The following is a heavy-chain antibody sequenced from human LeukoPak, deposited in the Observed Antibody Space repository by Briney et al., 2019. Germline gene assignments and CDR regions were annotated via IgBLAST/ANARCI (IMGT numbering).Heavy chain of an antibody. CDR3: ASAVVGLVGAAPGDY. V-gene: IGHV1-2*02. CDR1: GHTFTGYY. CDR2: INPNSGGT. J-gene: IGHJ4*02. Sequence: ASMQVSCKASGHTFTGYYMPGARHAPRQGREWMGWINPNSGGTNYAQKFHGRVTMTRETSISTAYMELSRLRSDDTAVYYCASAVVGLVGAAPGDYWGQGTLVTVSS. D-gene: IGHD2-15*01.